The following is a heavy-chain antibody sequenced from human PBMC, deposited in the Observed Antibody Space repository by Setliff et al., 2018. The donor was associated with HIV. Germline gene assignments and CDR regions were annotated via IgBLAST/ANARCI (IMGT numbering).Heavy chain of an antibody. CDR1: GFTFSDHY. Sequence: GGSLRLSCAASGFTFSDHYMTWIRQAPGKGLEWLSYMSGSGDKIYHADSVKGRFTISRDNAKNSLYLQMNTLRAEDTAVYYCAREIQNCGANHWYCYMDVWGKGTTVTVSS. J-gene: IGHJ6*03. CDR2: MSGSGDKI. V-gene: IGHV3-11*04. D-gene: IGHD4-17*01. CDR3: AREIQNCGANHWYCYMDV.